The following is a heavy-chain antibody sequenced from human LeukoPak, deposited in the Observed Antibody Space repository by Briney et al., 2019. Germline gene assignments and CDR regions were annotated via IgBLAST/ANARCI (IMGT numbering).Heavy chain of an antibody. D-gene: IGHD6-25*01. CDR3: ARQPAADPHTRYFFDY. CDR1: GGSISSYY. V-gene: IGHV4-59*08. Sequence: SETLSLTCTVAGGSISSYYWSWIRQPPGKGLEWLGFVYATGTTNYNPSLKGRLSISVDSSKNQFSLNLSSVTAADTAVYYCARQPAADPHTRYFFDYWGQGTLVSVSS. CDR2: VYATGTT. J-gene: IGHJ4*02.